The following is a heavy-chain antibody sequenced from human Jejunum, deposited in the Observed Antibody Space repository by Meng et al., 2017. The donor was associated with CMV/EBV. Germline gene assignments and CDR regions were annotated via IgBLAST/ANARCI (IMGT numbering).Heavy chain of an antibody. CDR3: ARGSIFVSFDS. Sequence: QVQLQEAGPGLVKPSQTLSSTCSVSGGSIGSGDYYWSWLRQPPGKGLEWIGYIHDTGSTYYNPSLKSRVDISLGTSRNHFSLTLSSVTAEDTAVYFCARGSIFVSFDSWGQGTLVTVSS. CDR2: IHDTGST. CDR1: GGSIGSGDYY. J-gene: IGHJ4*02. D-gene: IGHD3-3*01. V-gene: IGHV4-30-4*08.